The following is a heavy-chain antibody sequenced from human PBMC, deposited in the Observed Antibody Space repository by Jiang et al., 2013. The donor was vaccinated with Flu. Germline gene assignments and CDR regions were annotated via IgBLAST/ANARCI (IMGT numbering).Heavy chain of an antibody. Sequence: VQLLESGGGVVQPGRSLRLSCAASGFTFNSYGMHWVRQAPGKGLEWVAVVSFDGSNKYYADSVKGRFTISRDNSKNTLYLQMNSLRVEDTAVYYCANGPVSIAARRVGYYFDYWGQGTLVTVSS. CDR3: ANGPVSIAARRVGYYFDY. V-gene: IGHV3-30*18. CDR2: VSFDGSNK. D-gene: IGHD6-6*01. CDR1: GFTFNSYG. J-gene: IGHJ4*02.